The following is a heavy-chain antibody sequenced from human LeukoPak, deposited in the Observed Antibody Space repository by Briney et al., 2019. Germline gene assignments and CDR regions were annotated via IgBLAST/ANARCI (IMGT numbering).Heavy chain of an antibody. CDR1: GGSISSYY. J-gene: IGHJ3*02. V-gene: IGHV4-59*01. Sequence: SETLSLTCTVSGGSISSYYWSWIRQPPGKGLEWIGYIYYSGSTNYNPSLKSRVTISVDTSKNQFSLRLSPVTAADTAVYYCARENLDAFDIWGQGTMVTVSS. CDR2: IYYSGST. CDR3: ARENLDAFDI.